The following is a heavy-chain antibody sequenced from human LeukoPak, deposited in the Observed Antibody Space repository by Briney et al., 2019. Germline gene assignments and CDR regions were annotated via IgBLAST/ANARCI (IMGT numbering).Heavy chain of an antibody. D-gene: IGHD5-18*01. CDR2: ISGSNGNT. J-gene: IGHJ4*02. CDR3: VKDYSYVIDY. CDR1: GYTFTSYG. V-gene: IGHV1-18*01. Sequence: ASVKVSCKASGYTFTSYGISWVRQAPGQGLEWMGWISGSNGNTNYAQKLQGRVTMTTDTSTSTAYMELRSLRFDDTAVYYCVKDYSYVIDYWGQGTLVTVSS.